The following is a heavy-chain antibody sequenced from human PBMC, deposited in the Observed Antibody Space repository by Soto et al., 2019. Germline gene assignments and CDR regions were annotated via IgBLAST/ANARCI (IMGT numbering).Heavy chain of an antibody. CDR1: GGSISSYY. CDR3: ARDRGEYSAYYIYFDY. J-gene: IGHJ4*02. Sequence: QVQLQESGPGLVKPSETLSLTCTVSGGSISSYYWSWIRQPPGKGLEWIGYIYYSGSTKYNPSLKSLVTISVDTSKNQVSLNLSSVTAADTAVYFCARDRGEYSAYYIYFDYCGQGTLVTVSS. D-gene: IGHD5-12*01. V-gene: IGHV4-59*01. CDR2: IYYSGST.